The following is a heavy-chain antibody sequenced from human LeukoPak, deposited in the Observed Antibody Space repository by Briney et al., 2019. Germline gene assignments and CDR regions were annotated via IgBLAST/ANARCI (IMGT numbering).Heavy chain of an antibody. V-gene: IGHV4-61*02. CDR1: GNSISSGDNY. CDR2: IYTSGST. Sequence: SETPSLTCTVSGNSISSGDNYWSWIRQPAGKGLEWIGRIYTSGSTNYNPSLKSRVTISIDTSKNQFSLNLNSVTAADTAVYYCARREFYYGSGGWFDPWGQGTLVTVSS. CDR3: ARREFYYGSGGWFDP. D-gene: IGHD3-10*01. J-gene: IGHJ5*02.